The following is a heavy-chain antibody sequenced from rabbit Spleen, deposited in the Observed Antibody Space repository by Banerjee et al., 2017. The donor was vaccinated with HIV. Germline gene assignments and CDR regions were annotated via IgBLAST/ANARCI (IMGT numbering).Heavy chain of an antibody. CDR3: ARFYAGYGDFGW. CDR2: IYSGSSGST. D-gene: IGHD7-1*01. J-gene: IGHJ4*01. CDR1: GLSFSSDYW. Sequence: QSLEESGGDLVKPGASLTLTCTVSGLSFSSDYWISWVHQAPGKGLEWIADIYSGSSGSTYYASWAKGRFTISKTSSTTVTLQMTSLTAADTATYFCARFYAGYGDFGWWGPGTLVTVS. V-gene: IGHV1S40*01.